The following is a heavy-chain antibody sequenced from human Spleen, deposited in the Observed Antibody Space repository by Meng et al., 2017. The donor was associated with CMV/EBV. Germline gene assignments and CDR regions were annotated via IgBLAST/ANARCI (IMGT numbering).Heavy chain of an antibody. J-gene: IGHJ4*02. Sequence: GESLKISCAASGFTVTINYMNWVRQAPGKGLEWVSSISSSSSYIYYADSMKGRFTISRDNAKNSLYLQMNSLRAEDTAVYYCARDTAKEYFDYWGQGTLVTVSS. CDR3: ARDTAKEYFDY. CDR1: GFTVTINY. D-gene: IGHD4-17*01. CDR2: ISSSSSYI. V-gene: IGHV3-21*01.